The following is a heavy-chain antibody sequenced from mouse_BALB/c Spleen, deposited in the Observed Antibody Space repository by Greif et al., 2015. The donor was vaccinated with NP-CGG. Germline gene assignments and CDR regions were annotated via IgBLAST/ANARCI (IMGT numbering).Heavy chain of an antibody. CDR2: IDPANGNT. CDR1: GFNITDTY. Sequence: EVQLQQSGAELVKPGASVKLSCTASGFNITDTYMHWVKQRPEQGLEWIGRIDPANGNTKYDPKFQGKATITADTSSNTAYLQLSSLTSEDTAVYYCAMIYYHAYWGQGTLVTVSA. D-gene: IGHD2-1*01. CDR3: AMIYYHAY. J-gene: IGHJ3*01. V-gene: IGHV14-3*02.